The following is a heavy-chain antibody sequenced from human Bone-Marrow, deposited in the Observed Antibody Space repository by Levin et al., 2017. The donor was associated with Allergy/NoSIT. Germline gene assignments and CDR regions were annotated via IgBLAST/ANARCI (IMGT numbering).Heavy chain of an antibody. CDR2: IYPGDSDT. Sequence: TGGSLRLSCKGSGYSFTSYWIGWVRQVPGKGLESMGIIYPGDSDTRYSPSFQGQVTISADTSTSTAYLQWSRLQASDTATYYCARVDSGYDWLWWFDTWGQGTLVTVSS. CDR1: GYSFTSYW. CDR3: ARVDSGYDWLWWFDT. D-gene: IGHD5-12*01. V-gene: IGHV5-51*01. J-gene: IGHJ5*02.